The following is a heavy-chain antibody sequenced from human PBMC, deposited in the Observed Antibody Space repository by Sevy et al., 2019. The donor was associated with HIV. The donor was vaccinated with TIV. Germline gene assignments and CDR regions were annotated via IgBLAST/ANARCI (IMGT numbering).Heavy chain of an antibody. Sequence: GGSLRLSCAASGFTFSSYWMSWVRQAPGKGLEWVANIKQDGSEKYYVDSGKGRFTISRDNATNSLYLQMNSLRAEDTAVYYCARVRYYDQFNWFDPWGQGTLVTVSS. J-gene: IGHJ5*02. CDR2: IKQDGSEK. V-gene: IGHV3-7*01. D-gene: IGHD3-22*01. CDR3: ARVRYYDQFNWFDP. CDR1: GFTFSSYW.